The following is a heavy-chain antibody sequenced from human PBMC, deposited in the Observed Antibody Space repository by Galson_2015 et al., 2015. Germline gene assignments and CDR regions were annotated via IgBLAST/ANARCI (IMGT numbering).Heavy chain of an antibody. J-gene: IGHJ4*02. CDR3: LKGGWGTTFDS. V-gene: IGHV3-23*01. Sequence: SLRLSCAASGFTFSRSAMTWVRQAPGKGLEWVSSISGSGLDWVSSISGSGATTYYTDSVKGRFTISRDNSKNTLYLQVSCLRADDTAVYYCLKGGWGTTFDSWGQGTLVTVSS. D-gene: IGHD6-19*01. CDR1: GFTFSRSA. CDR2: ISGSGLDWVSSISGSGATT.